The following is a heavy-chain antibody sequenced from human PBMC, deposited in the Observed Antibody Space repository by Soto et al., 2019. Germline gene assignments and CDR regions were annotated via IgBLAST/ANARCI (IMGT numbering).Heavy chain of an antibody. D-gene: IGHD2-2*02. CDR1: GVTFSNAA. Sequence: VQVVQSEAEAKKPGSSVKLSCEVSGVTFSNAAFSWVRQAPGQGLEWMGGIIPIFGGAKYAQKVQGRVEITADELTDILYMEVTSLTIDDTAVYFCARDGKYRHQAIITEYFGMDVWGQGTTVTVS. CDR3: ARDGKYRHQAIITEYFGMDV. V-gene: IGHV1-69*01. J-gene: IGHJ6*02. CDR2: IIPIFGGA.